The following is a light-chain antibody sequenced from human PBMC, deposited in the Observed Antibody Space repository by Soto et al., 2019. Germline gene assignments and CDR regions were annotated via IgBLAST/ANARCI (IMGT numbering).Light chain of an antibody. Sequence: DIQMTQSPSSVSASVGDRVTITCRASQGISSWLAWYQQKPGRAPKLLIYAASRLQSGGPSRFSGSGSGTHFILTINGLQPEDFATYYCHQLNTFPLTFGQGTRLDIK. CDR1: QGISSW. J-gene: IGKJ5*01. V-gene: IGKV1D-12*01. CDR2: AAS. CDR3: HQLNTFPLT.